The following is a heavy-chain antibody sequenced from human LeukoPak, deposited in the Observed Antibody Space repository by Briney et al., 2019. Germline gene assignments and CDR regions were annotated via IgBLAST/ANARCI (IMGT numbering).Heavy chain of an antibody. CDR3: ARDSYGDYDY. Sequence: GASVKVSCKASGGTFSSYAISWVRQAPGQGLEWMGIINPSGGSTSYAQKFQGRVTMTRDTSTSTVYMELSSLRSEDTAVYYCARDSYGDYDYWGQGTLVTVSS. V-gene: IGHV1-46*01. D-gene: IGHD4-17*01. CDR2: INPSGGST. J-gene: IGHJ4*02. CDR1: GGTFSSYA.